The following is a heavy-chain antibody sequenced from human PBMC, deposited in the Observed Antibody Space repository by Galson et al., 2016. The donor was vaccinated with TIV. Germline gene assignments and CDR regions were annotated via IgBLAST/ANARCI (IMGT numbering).Heavy chain of an antibody. J-gene: IGHJ6*02. CDR3: ARSVYGSSALDV. CDR1: GYTFTGNY. V-gene: IGHV1-2*02. Sequence: SVKVSCKASGYTFTGNYMHWVRQAPGQGLEWMGWINPKSGDTSYAQKFQDGVNMTRDMSISTVYMEPSRLRSDDTAVYYCARSVYGSSALDVWGQGTTVTVSS. CDR2: INPKSGDT. D-gene: IGHD4-17*01.